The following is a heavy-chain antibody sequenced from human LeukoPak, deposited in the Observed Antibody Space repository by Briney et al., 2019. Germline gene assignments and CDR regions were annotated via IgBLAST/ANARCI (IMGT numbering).Heavy chain of an antibody. CDR2: IYHSGRS. D-gene: IGHD2-8*02. CDR1: GDSISNGVKY. Sequence: SETLSLTCAVSGDSISNGVKYWSWIRQHPGRGLEWIGYIYHSGRSYYNPSLKSRITMSVDTSKNQFSLNLSSVTAADTAVYYCARDQVECTGGTCQSRVGFDFWGQGTLVTVSS. J-gene: IGHJ4*02. V-gene: IGHV4-31*11. CDR3: ARDQVECTGGTCQSRVGFDF.